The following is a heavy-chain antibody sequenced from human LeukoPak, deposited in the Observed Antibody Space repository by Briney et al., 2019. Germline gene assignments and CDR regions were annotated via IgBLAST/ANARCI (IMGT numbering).Heavy chain of an antibody. CDR3: ARTHGYSAYGPLAY. CDR1: GGSIRSSSNY. V-gene: IGHV4-39*02. D-gene: IGHD5-12*01. J-gene: IGHJ4*02. CDR2: ISHSGST. Sequence: SETLSLTCTVSGGSIRSSSNYWGWIRLPPGKGLEWIGTISHSGSTYYNPSLESRVTISADTSKNHFSLRLSSVTAADTAVYYCARTHGYSAYGPLAYWGQGTLVTVSS.